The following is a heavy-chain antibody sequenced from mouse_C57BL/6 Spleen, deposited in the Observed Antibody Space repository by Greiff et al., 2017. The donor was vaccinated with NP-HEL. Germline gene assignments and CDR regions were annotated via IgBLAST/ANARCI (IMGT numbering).Heavy chain of an antibody. J-gene: IGHJ2*01. CDR1: GYTFTSYW. Sequence: QVQLQQPGAELVRPGSSVKLSCKASGYTFTSYWMDWVKQRPGQGLEWIGNIYPSDSETHYNQKFKDKATLTVDKSSSTAYMQLSSLTSEDSAVYYCAIGKDFLYYFDYWGQGTTLTVSS. V-gene: IGHV1-61*01. CDR2: IYPSDSET. CDR3: AIGKDFLYYFDY.